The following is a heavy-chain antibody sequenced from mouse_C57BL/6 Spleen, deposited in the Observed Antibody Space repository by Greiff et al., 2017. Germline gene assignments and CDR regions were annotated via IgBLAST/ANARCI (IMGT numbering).Heavy chain of an antibody. J-gene: IGHJ2*01. CDR2: IDPSDSET. CDR3: AREGGNPYYDY. Sequence: QVQLQQPGAELVRPGSSVKLSCKASGYTFTSYWMHWVKQRPIQGLEWIGNIDPSDSETHYNQKFKDKATLTVDKSSSTAYMQLSSLTSEDSAVYYCAREGGNPYYDYWGQGTTLTVSS. V-gene: IGHV1-52*01. CDR1: GYTFTSYW.